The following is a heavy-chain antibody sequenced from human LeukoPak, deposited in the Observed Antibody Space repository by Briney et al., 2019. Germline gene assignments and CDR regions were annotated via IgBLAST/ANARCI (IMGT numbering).Heavy chain of an antibody. V-gene: IGHV3-7*03. J-gene: IGHJ4*02. D-gene: IGHD4-17*01. CDR1: GFTFSSYW. CDR3: ARDCFDGDYDRFDY. CDR2: IKQDGSQK. Sequence: PGGSLRLSCAASGFTFSSYWMSWFRQPPGKGLEWVANIKQDGSQKFSVDSVKGRFTISRNNAKNSLYLQMNSLRVEDTAVYYCARDCFDGDYDRFDYWVQGTLVTVSS.